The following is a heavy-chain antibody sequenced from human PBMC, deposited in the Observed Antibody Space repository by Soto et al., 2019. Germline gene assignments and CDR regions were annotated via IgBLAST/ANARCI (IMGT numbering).Heavy chain of an antibody. CDR3: ARDKDIVVVPAAQGRAFDI. Sequence: SVKVSCKASGGTFSSYAISWVRQAPGQGLEWMGGIIPIFGTANYAQKFQGRVTITADESTSTAYMELSSLRSEDTAVYYCARDKDIVVVPAAQGRAFDIWGQGSMVTVSS. J-gene: IGHJ3*02. CDR2: IIPIFGTA. CDR1: GGTFSSYA. D-gene: IGHD2-2*01. V-gene: IGHV1-69*13.